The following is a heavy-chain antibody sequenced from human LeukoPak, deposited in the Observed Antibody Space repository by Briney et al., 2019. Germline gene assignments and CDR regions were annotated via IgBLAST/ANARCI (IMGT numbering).Heavy chain of an antibody. CDR2: INHSGST. D-gene: IGHD3-16*02. V-gene: IGHV4-34*01. J-gene: IGHJ4*02. CDR1: GGSFSGYY. Sequence: SGTLSLTCAVYGGSFSGYYWSWIRQPPGKGLEWIGEINHSGSTNYNPSLKSRVTISVDTSKNQFSLKLSSVTAADTAVYYCARARYYDYIWGSYRLGYFDYWGQGTLVTVSS. CDR3: ARARYYDYIWGSYRLGYFDY.